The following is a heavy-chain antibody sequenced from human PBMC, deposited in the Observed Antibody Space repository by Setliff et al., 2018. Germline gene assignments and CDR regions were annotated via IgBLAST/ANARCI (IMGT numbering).Heavy chain of an antibody. J-gene: IGHJ4*02. V-gene: IGHV3-33*01. CDR1: GFTFSSYG. CDR3: ARGGNLIYYFDY. Sequence: GGSLRLSCAASGFTFSSYGMHWVRQAPGKGLEWVANIKQDGSEKYYADSVKGRFTISRDNSKNTLYLQMNSLRAEDTAVYYCARGGNLIYYFDYWGQGTLVTVSS. CDR2: IKQDGSEK. D-gene: IGHD2-15*01.